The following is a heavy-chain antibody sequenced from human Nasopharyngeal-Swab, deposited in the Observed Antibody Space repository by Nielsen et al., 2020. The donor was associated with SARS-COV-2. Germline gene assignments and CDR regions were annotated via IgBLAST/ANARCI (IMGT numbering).Heavy chain of an antibody. Sequence: PGKGLEWIGSIYYSGSTYYNPSLKSRVTISVDTSKNQFSLKLSSVTAADTAVYYCAREGSSSYSTRDYYYYMDVWGKGTTVTVSS. D-gene: IGHD6-13*01. J-gene: IGHJ6*03. CDR3: AREGSSSYSTRDYYYYMDV. CDR2: IYYSGST. V-gene: IGHV4-39*02.